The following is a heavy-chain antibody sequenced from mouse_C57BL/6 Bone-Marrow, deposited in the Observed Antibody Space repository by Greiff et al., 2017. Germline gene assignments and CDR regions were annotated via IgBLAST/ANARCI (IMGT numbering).Heavy chain of an antibody. CDR2: IHPNSGST. V-gene: IGHV1-64*01. CDR3: TRWKSNYPACFAY. CDR1: GYTFTSYW. J-gene: IGHJ3*01. Sequence: QVQLQQPGAELVKPGASVKLSCKASGYTFTSYWLHWVKQRPGQGLEWIGMIHPNSGSTNYNEKFKSQATLTVAKSSSAAYMQRSSLTAEDSAVYYCTRWKSNYPACFAYWGQGTRVTVSA. D-gene: IGHD2-5*01.